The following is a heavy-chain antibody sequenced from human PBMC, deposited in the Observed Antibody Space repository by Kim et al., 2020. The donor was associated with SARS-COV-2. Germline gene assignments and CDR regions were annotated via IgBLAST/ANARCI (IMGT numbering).Heavy chain of an antibody. J-gene: IGHJ4*02. Sequence: GGSLRLSCSTSGFIFGERAMSWFRQAPGKGLEWVGFIRGKAAGGTTEYAAAVKGRFAISRDDSKSVAYLQMDSLTTEDTAVFYCGRDDGYYYDRSGYYHPGYYFDYWGQGTLVTVSS. CDR1: GFIFGERA. CDR3: GRDDGYYYDRSGYYHPGYYFDY. D-gene: IGHD3-22*01. V-gene: IGHV3-49*03. CDR2: IRGKAAGGTT.